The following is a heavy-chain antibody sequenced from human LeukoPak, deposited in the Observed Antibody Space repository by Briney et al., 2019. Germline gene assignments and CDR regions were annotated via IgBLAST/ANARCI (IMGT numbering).Heavy chain of an antibody. V-gene: IGHV1-69*04. Sequence: SVKVSCKASGGTFSSYAISWVRQAPGQGLEWMGRIIPILGIANYAQKFQGRVTITADKSTSTAYMEMSSLRSEDTAVYYCARAGVIITSLPSHWGQGTLVTVSS. J-gene: IGHJ4*02. D-gene: IGHD3-10*01. CDR1: GGTFSSYA. CDR3: ARAGVIITSLPSH. CDR2: IIPILGIA.